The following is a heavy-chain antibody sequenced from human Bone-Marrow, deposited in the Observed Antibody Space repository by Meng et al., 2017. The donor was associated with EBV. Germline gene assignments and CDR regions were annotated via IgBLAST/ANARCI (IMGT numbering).Heavy chain of an antibody. J-gene: IGHJ4*02. Sequence: EVQLVESXGGLVKPGGSLRLSCAASGFTFSNAWMSWVRQAPGKGLEWVGRIKSKTDGGTTDYAAPVKGRFTISRDDSKNTLYLQMNSLKTEDTAVYYCTTDGYDYVSGLDYGGQGTLVTVSS. CDR1: GFTFSNAW. CDR2: IKSKTDGGTT. D-gene: IGHD3-16*01. CDR3: TTDGYDYVSGLDY. V-gene: IGHV3-15*01.